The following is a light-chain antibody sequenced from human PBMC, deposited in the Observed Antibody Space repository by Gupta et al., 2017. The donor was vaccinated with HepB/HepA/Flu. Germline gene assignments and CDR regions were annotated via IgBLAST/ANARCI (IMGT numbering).Light chain of an antibody. V-gene: IGKV1-33*01. J-gene: IGKJ4*01. CDR3: QQGRYLPLT. CDR2: DGS. Sequence: EIQLTQSPSSLSAFVGDIVTVTCQARQDIDNNQLNWYHQRPGQAPKLLLYDGSKSHTGVRSRFRGSGSGTXFTFTIXSRQPEDFGTYCCQQGRYLPLTFGXGTKLDI. CDR1: QDIDNN.